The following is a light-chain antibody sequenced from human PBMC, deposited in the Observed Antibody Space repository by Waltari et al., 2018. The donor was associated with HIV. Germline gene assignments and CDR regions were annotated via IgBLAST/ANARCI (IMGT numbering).Light chain of an antibody. CDR3: ASYISSSSPE. V-gene: IGLV2-14*01. Sequence: QSALTQPASVSGSPGQSITISSTGTSSDLRIYNSVSWYQHHPGKAPKGIIYEVSNRPSGVSMRFCGSISANTASLTISGLQAEDEVVYFCASYISSSSPEFGGGTKVTVL. CDR2: EVS. J-gene: IGLJ3*02. CDR1: SSDLRIYNS.